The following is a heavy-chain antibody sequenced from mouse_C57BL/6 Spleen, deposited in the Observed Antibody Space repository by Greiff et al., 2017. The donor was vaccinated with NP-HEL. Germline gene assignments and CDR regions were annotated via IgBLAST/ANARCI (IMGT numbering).Heavy chain of an antibody. CDR1: GYTFTSYW. V-gene: IGHV1-55*01. CDR2: IYPGSGST. Sequence: QVQLQQSGAELVKPGASVKMSCKASGYTFTSYWITWVKQRPGQGLEWIGDIYPGSGSTNYNEKFKSKATLTVDTSSSTAYMQLSSLTSEDSAVYYCARGDYGRYYAMDYWGQGTSVTVSS. J-gene: IGHJ4*01. CDR3: ARGDYGRYYAMDY. D-gene: IGHD1-1*02.